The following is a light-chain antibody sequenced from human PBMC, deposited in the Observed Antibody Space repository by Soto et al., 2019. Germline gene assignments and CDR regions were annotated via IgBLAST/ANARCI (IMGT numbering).Light chain of an antibody. CDR3: AAGDDSLNGPV. CDR2: YDD. Sequence: QSVLTQPPSVSEAPRQRVTISCSGSSSNIGNNAVNWYQQLPGKAPKLLIYYDDLLPSGVSDRFSGSKSGTSASLAIRGLQSEDEGDYYCAAGDDSLNGPVFGGGTKLTVL. J-gene: IGLJ2*01. CDR1: SSNIGNNA. V-gene: IGLV1-36*01.